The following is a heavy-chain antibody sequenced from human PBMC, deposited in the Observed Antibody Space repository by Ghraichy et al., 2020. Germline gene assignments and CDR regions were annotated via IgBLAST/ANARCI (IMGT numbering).Heavy chain of an antibody. CDR2: ISYDGSKK. D-gene: IGHD3-22*01. CDR1: GFTFSRHG. J-gene: IGHJ6*02. CDR3: AKERDTSGYYSFRGDYYGMDV. V-gene: IGHV3-30*18. Sequence: GGSLRLSCVASGFTFSRHGMHWVRQAPGRGLEWVAVISYDGSKKNYADSVKGRFTISRDNSKNTLYVQMNSLRAEDTAIYYCAKERDTSGYYSFRGDYYGMDVWGQGTTVTVSS.